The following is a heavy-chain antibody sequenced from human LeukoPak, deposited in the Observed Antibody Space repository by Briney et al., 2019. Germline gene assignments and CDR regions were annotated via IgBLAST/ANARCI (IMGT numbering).Heavy chain of an antibody. CDR3: AGGHRNWLLSWFDP. D-gene: IGHD3-9*01. V-gene: IGHV4-59*04. Sequence: PSETLSLTCTVSGGSISSYYWSWIRQPPGKGLEWIGSIYYSGSTYYNPSLKSRVTISVDTSKNQFSLTLTSVTAADTAVYYCAGGHRNWLLSWFDPWGRGTLVTVSS. J-gene: IGHJ5*02. CDR2: IYYSGST. CDR1: GGSISSYY.